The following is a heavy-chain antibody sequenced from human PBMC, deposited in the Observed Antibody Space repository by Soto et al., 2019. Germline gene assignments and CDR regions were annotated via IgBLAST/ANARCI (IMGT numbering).Heavy chain of an antibody. Sequence: QVQLQESGPGLVKPSQTLSLTCTVSGGSISTGGYYWTWIRQHPGKGLEWIGYIYYSGSTYYNPSLKSRVTISVDTSKNQFSLKLSSVTAACTAVYYCARGLSVTLFDNWGQGTLVTVSS. CDR2: IYYSGST. CDR1: GGSISTGGYY. CDR3: ARGLSVTLFDN. D-gene: IGHD4-17*01. V-gene: IGHV4-31*03. J-gene: IGHJ4*02.